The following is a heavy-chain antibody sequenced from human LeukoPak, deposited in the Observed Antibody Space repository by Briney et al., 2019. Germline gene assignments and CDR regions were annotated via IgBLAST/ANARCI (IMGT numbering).Heavy chain of an antibody. D-gene: IGHD3/OR15-3a*01. V-gene: IGHV3-21*01. J-gene: IGHJ2*01. Sequence: PGGSLRLSCAASGFSLSTYSMNWVRLTPGKRLEWVSSMSGCGDSYLFCTDSVKGRFPISRDHAQNSVFLEMNSLRAEDTGLYYCARDSKNRYDFLGWYWFFDLWGRGTLVTVSS. CDR1: GFSLSTYS. CDR2: MSGCGDSYL. CDR3: ARDSKNRYDFLGWYWFFDL.